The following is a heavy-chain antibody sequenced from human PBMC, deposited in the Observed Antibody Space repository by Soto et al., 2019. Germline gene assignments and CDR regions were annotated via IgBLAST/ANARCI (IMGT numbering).Heavy chain of an antibody. D-gene: IGHD3-3*01. CDR1: GGTFSSYA. J-gene: IGHJ4*02. V-gene: IGHV1-69*13. CDR3: ARAGVDYDVWRGYYVG. CDR2: IIPIFGTA. Sequence: ASVKVSCKASGGTFSSYAIRWVRQAPGRGLEWVGGIIPIFGTANYAQKFQGRVTSTADESTSTAYMELSSLKSEEPAVDYCARAGVDYDVWRGYYVGWGQGTLVTVSS.